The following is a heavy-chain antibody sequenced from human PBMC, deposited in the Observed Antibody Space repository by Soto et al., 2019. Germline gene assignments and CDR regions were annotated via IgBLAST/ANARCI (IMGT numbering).Heavy chain of an antibody. CDR1: GGSVSSGGYY. V-gene: IGHV4-61*08. Sequence: SETLSLTCTVSGGSVSSGGYYWSWIRQPPGKGLKWIGYIHYSGSTNYNPSLKSRVTISVDTSKNQFSLKLSPVTAADTAVYYCARRGYGSGSYYNGYWGQGTMVTVSS. D-gene: IGHD3-10*01. CDR2: IHYSGST. CDR3: ARRGYGSGSYYNGY. J-gene: IGHJ4*02.